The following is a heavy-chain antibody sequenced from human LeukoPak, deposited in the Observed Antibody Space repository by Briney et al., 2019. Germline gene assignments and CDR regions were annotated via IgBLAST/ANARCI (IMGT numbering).Heavy chain of an antibody. Sequence: PSETLSLTCSVSDDSISSYHWNWIRQSPGKGLEWIGYIFYRGSIRYNPSLKSRVTISADASKNQISLRLVSVTPADTAVYYCVREIRDAYNYYSHMDVWGKGTTVIISS. V-gene: IGHV4-59*01. D-gene: IGHD5-24*01. CDR2: IFYRGSI. J-gene: IGHJ6*03. CDR1: DDSISSYH. CDR3: VREIRDAYNYYSHMDV.